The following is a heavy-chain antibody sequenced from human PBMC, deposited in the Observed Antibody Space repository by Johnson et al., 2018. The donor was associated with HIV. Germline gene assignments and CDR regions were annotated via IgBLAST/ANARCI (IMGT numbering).Heavy chain of an antibody. Sequence: QMLLVESGGGVVQPGMSLRLSCAASGFTFSSYAMHWVRQAPGKGLEWVAVISYDGSNKYYADSVKGRFTISRDNSKNTLYLQMNSLRAEDTAVYYCASPLEAAAGPMDAFDIWGQGTMVTVSS. CDR2: ISYDGSNK. CDR3: ASPLEAAAGPMDAFDI. CDR1: GFTFSSYA. D-gene: IGHD6-13*01. J-gene: IGHJ3*02. V-gene: IGHV3-30-3*01.